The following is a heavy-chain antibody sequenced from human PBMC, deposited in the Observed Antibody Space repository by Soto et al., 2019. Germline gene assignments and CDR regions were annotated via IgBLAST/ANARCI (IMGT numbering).Heavy chain of an antibody. CDR2: IYPGDSDT. Sequence: GESLKISCKGSGYSFTSYWIGWVRQMPGKGLEWMGIIYPGDSDTRYSPSFQGQVTISADKSISTAYLQWSSLKASDTAMYYCARLAGGSTLHYSGYDYGAPAYWGQGTLVTVSS. V-gene: IGHV5-51*01. D-gene: IGHD5-12*01. J-gene: IGHJ4*02. CDR3: ARLAGGSTLHYSGYDYGAPAY. CDR1: GYSFTSYW.